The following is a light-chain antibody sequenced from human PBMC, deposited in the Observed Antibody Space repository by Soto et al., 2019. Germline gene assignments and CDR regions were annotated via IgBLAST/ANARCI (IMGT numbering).Light chain of an antibody. CDR2: GAS. Sequence: EIVLTQSPGTLSLSPGERATLSCRASQSFSSSYLAWYQHKPGQAPRLLIYGASTRATGIPDRFSGSGSGTDFTLTISRLEPEDFAVYFCQQYGTSITFGQGTRLEL. CDR1: QSFSSSY. V-gene: IGKV3-20*01. J-gene: IGKJ5*01. CDR3: QQYGTSIT.